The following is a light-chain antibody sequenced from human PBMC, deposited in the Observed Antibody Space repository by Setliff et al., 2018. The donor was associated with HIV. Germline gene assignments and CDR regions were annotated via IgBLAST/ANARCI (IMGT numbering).Light chain of an antibody. CDR2: DVT. Sequence: QSVLAQPASVSGSPGQSITISCTGTSSDVGGYNYVSWYQQHPGKAPKLMIYDVTNRPSGVSIRFSGSKSGNTASLTISGLRAEDEADYHCSSYTTSSTLVFGTGTKVTVL. CDR3: SSYTTSSTLV. J-gene: IGLJ1*01. CDR1: SSDVGGYNY. V-gene: IGLV2-14*03.